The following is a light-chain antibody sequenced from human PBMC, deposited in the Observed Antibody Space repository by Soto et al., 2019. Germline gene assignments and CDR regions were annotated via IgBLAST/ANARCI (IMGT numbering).Light chain of an antibody. V-gene: IGLV2-14*01. CDR3: TSYTSSSTYV. J-gene: IGLJ1*01. Sequence: QSALTQPASVSGCPGQAIAISCTGTSSDVGGYKYVSWYQQHPGKAPKLMIYDVSNRPSGVSDRFSGSKSGNTASLTISGLQAEDEADYYCTSYTSSSTYVFGTGTKVTVL. CDR2: DVS. CDR1: SSDVGGYKY.